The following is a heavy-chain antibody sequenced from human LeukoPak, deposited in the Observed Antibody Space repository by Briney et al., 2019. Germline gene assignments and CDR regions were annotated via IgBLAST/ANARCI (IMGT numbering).Heavy chain of an antibody. D-gene: IGHD6-13*01. CDR1: GGSISSYY. CDR2: IYYSGST. V-gene: IGHV4-59*12. CDR3: ARGWLSWHGRIAAAGTWWFDP. Sequence: PSETLSLTCTVSGGSISSYYWSWIRQPPGKGLEWIGCIYYSGSTNYNPSLKSRVTISVDTSKNQFSLKLSSVTAADTAVYYCARGWLSWHGRIAAAGTWWFDPWGQGTLVTVSS. J-gene: IGHJ5*02.